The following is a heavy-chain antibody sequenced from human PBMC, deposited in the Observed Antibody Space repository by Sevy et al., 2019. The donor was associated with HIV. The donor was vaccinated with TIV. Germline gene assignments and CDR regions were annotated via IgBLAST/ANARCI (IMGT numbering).Heavy chain of an antibody. Sequence: GGSLRLSCTASGFTFSSYEMNWVRQAPGKGLEWVSYITNSGSSIHYSDSVRGRFTVSRDNAKNSLYLQMKSLRAEDTAVYYSARDLPPSATTVAHFDYWGRGTLVTVSS. J-gene: IGHJ4*02. CDR2: ITNSGSSI. V-gene: IGHV3-48*03. D-gene: IGHD4-17*01. CDR3: ARDLPPSATTVAHFDY. CDR1: GFTFSSYE.